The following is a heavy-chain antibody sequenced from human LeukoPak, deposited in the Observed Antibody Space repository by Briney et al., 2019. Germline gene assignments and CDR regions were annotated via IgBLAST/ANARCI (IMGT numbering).Heavy chain of an antibody. V-gene: IGHV3-64*01. CDR1: GFTFSSYA. D-gene: IGHD3-10*01. Sequence: GGSLRLSCAASGFTFSSYAMHWVRQAPGKGLEYVSAISSNGGSTYYANSVKGRFTISRDNSKNTLYLQMGSLGAEDMAVYYCARDMLVRGVINRPGAFDIWGQGTMVTVSS. J-gene: IGHJ3*02. CDR2: ISSNGGST. CDR3: ARDMLVRGVINRPGAFDI.